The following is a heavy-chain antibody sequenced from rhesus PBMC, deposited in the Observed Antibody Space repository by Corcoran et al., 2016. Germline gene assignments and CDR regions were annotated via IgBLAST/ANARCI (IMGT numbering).Heavy chain of an antibody. D-gene: IGHD3-3*01. Sequence: EVQLMESGAGLVQPGGSLRLSCAASGFTFSNSWMSWVRQGPGKGLEWVARIKRKADGETADYAASVKGRFTISRDDSNNTLYLQMNSLKTEDTAVYYCTTGYNFWTGYSLFDYWGQGVLVTVSS. CDR2: IKRKADGETA. J-gene: IGHJ4*01. CDR3: TTGYNFWTGYSLFDY. V-gene: IGHV3-30*02. CDR1: GFTFSNSW.